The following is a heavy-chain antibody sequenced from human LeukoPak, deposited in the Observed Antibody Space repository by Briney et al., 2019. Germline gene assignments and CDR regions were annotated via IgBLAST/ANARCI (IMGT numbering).Heavy chain of an antibody. D-gene: IGHD6-19*01. CDR3: ATLIPVPIAVAGTKGAFDI. CDR1: GFTFSSYA. V-gene: IGHV3-23*01. CDR2: ISGSGGTGI. Sequence: PGGSLRLSCAASGFTFSSYAMSWVRQAPGKGLEWVSAISGSGGTGIYYEDSVKGRFTISRDNSKNTLFLQMNSLRADDTAVYYCATLIPVPIAVAGTKGAFDIWGQGTMVTVSS. J-gene: IGHJ3*02.